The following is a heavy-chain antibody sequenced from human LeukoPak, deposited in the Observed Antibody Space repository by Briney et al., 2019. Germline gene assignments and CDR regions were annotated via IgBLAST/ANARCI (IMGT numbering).Heavy chain of an antibody. CDR1: GGSISSYY. D-gene: IGHD4-11*01. J-gene: IGHJ4*02. V-gene: IGHV4-59*08. CDR2: IYYSGST. Sequence: SETLSLTCTVSGGSISSYYWSWIRQPPGKGLEWIGYIYYSGSTNYNPSLKSRVTISVDTSKNQFSLKLSSVTAADTAVYYYARLTVRERYLYYFDYWGQGTLVTVSS. CDR3: ARLTVRERYLYYFDY.